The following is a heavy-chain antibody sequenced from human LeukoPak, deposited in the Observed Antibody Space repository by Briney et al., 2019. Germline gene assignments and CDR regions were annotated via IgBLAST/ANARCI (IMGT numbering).Heavy chain of an antibody. CDR3: AGDLAVAGTGY. Sequence: GASVKVSCKASGYTFTGYYIHWVRQAPGQGLEWMGWINPNSGGTNYAQKFQGRVTMTRDTSMSTAYMELSRLRSDDTAVYYCAGDLAVAGTGYWGQGTLVTVSS. CDR1: GYTFTGYY. CDR2: INPNSGGT. J-gene: IGHJ4*02. V-gene: IGHV1-2*02. D-gene: IGHD6-19*01.